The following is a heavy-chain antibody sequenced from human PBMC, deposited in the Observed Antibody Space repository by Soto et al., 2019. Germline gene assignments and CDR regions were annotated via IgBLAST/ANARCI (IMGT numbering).Heavy chain of an antibody. V-gene: IGHV6-1*01. J-gene: IGHJ5*02. CDR3: ARARQYCSSTSCYWFDP. CDR2: TYYRSKWYN. D-gene: IGHD2-2*01. Sequence: PSQTLSLTCAISGDSVSSNSAAWNWIRQSPSRGLEWLGRTYYRSKWYNDYAVSVKSRITINPDTSKNQFSLQLNSVTPEDTAVYYCARARQYCSSTSCYWFDPWGQGHLVTVSS. CDR1: GDSVSSNSAA.